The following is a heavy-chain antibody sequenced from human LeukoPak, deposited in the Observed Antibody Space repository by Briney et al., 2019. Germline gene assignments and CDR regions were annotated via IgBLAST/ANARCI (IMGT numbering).Heavy chain of an antibody. J-gene: IGHJ6*02. Sequence: SETLSLTCTVSGASITSGVYHWSWIRQHPGKGLEWIGYIYYSGSTNYNPSLKSRVTISVDTSKNQFSLKLSSVTAADTAVYYCARAPDIVVVPAARSYGMDVWGQGTTVTVSS. CDR3: ARAPDIVVVPAARSYGMDV. CDR2: IYYSGST. V-gene: IGHV4-31*03. CDR1: GASITSGVYH. D-gene: IGHD2-2*01.